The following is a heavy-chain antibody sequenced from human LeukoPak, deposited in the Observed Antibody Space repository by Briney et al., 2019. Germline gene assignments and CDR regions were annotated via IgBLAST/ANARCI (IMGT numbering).Heavy chain of an antibody. CDR3: ARGGEWFGEFFFLDI. V-gene: IGHV3-21*01. Sequence: KPGGSLRLSCAASGFMFSSYSMNWVRQAPGKGLEWVSSISSSSSYIYYADSVKGRFTISRDNAKNSLYLQMNSLRAEDTAVYYCARGGEWFGEFFFLDIWGQGTMVTVSS. CDR2: ISSSSSYI. CDR1: GFMFSSYS. D-gene: IGHD3-10*01. J-gene: IGHJ3*02.